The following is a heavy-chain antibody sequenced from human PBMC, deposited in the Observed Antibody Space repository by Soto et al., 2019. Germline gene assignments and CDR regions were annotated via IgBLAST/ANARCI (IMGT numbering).Heavy chain of an antibody. CDR1: GFTVSSNY. CDR2: IYSGGST. D-gene: IGHD2-2*01. V-gene: IGHV3-53*04. CDR3: ARAYCSSTSCPDAFDI. J-gene: IGHJ3*02. Sequence: PGGSLRLSCAASGFTVSSNYMSWVRQAPGKGLEWVSVIYSGGSTYYADSVKGRFTISRHNSKNTLYLQMNSLRAEDTAVYYCARAYCSSTSCPDAFDIWGQGTMVTVSS.